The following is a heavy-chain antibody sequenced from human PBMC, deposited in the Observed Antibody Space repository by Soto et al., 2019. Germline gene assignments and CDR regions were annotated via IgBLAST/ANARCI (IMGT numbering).Heavy chain of an antibody. D-gene: IGHD2-2*01. CDR3: ARSQGSSTSLEIYYYYYYGMDV. J-gene: IGHJ6*02. CDR2: IIPISETT. V-gene: IGHV1-69*01. Sequence: QVQLVQSGAEVKKPGSSVKVSCKASGGTFSSYAISWVRQAPGQGLEWMGGIIPISETTNYAQMFQGRVTITEDESKSTAYMELSSLRSEDTAVYYCARSQGSSTSLEIYYYYYYGMDVWGQGTTVTVSS. CDR1: GGTFSSYA.